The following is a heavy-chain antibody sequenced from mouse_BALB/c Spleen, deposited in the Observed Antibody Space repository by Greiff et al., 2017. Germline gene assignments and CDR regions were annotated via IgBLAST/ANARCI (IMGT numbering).Heavy chain of an antibody. Sequence: EVQVVESGGGLVKPGGSLKLSCAASGFTFSSYAMSWVRQTPEKRLEWVATISSGGSYTYYPDSVKGRFTISRDNAKNTLYLQMSSLRSEDTAMYYCARQNGYDGNYFDYWGQGTTLTVSS. D-gene: IGHD2-2*01. V-gene: IGHV5-9-3*01. J-gene: IGHJ2*01. CDR2: ISSGGSYT. CDR1: GFTFSSYA. CDR3: ARQNGYDGNYFDY.